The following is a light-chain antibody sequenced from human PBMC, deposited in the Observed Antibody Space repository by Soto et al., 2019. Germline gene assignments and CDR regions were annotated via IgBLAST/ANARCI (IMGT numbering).Light chain of an antibody. J-gene: IGKJ1*01. V-gene: IGKV3D-7*01. Sequence: EIVLTQSPGTLSLSPGERATLSCRASQSVRSSYLAWYQQKPGQAPRLLMYGASTRAPGVPARFSGSGSGTEFTLTISSLQPEDFTVYSCLQYHNLWAFGQGTKVDIK. CDR1: QSVRSSY. CDR3: LQYHNLWA. CDR2: GAS.